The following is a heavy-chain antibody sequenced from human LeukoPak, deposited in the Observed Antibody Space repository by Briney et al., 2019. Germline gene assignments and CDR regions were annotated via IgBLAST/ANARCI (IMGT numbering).Heavy chain of an antibody. CDR2: ISSSSSTI. J-gene: IGHJ4*02. D-gene: IGHD5-12*01. Sequence: PGGSLRLSCAASGFTFSSYSMNWVRQAPGKGLEWVSYISSSSSTIYYADSVKGRFTISRDNAKNSLYLQMNSLRAEDTAVYYCARAVDIVATIPYYFDYWGQGTLVTVSS. CDR1: GFTFSSYS. V-gene: IGHV3-48*04. CDR3: ARAVDIVATIPYYFDY.